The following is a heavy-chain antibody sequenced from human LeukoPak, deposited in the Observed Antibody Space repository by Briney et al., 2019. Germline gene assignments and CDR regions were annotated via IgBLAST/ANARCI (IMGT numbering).Heavy chain of an antibody. CDR2: INPNSGGT. J-gene: IGHJ4*02. CDR3: ARGPHYYDPPDY. CDR1: GYTFTGYY. D-gene: IGHD3-22*01. V-gene: IGHV1-2*02. Sequence: GASVKVSCKASGYTFTGYYMYWVRQAPGQGLEWVGWINPNSGGTNYAQKFQGRVTMIRDTSISTAYMELSRLGSDDTAVYYCARGPHYYDPPDYWGQGTLVTVSS.